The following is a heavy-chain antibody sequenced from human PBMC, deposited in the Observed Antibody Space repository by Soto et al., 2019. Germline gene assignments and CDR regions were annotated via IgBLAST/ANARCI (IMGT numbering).Heavy chain of an antibody. V-gene: IGHV1-69*13. CDR2: IIPIFGTA. D-gene: IGHD1-26*01. Sequence: SVKVSCKASGGTFSIYAISWVRQAPGQGLEWMGGIIPIFGTANYAQKFQGRVTITADESTSTAYMELSSVRSEDTAVYYCARQVTCGEESAAGRSSFYFDYWGQGTLVTVSS. CDR3: ARQVTCGEESAAGRSSFYFDY. J-gene: IGHJ4*02. CDR1: GGTFSIYA.